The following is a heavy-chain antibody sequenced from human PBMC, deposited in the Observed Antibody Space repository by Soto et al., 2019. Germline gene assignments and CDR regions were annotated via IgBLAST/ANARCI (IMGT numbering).Heavy chain of an antibody. V-gene: IGHV3-7*01. D-gene: IGHD5-18*01. CDR3: AQAMAYAFHI. Sequence: EVRLVESGGGFVQPGGSLRLSCAASGFPFSSHWMSWVRQAPGKVLEWLGNIHQGGSVTHFADSVRGRFTISRDNAKNSLFLQLNSLRAEDTAVYYCAQAMAYAFHIWGQGTVVTVSS. CDR1: GFPFSSHW. CDR2: IHQGGSVT. J-gene: IGHJ3*02.